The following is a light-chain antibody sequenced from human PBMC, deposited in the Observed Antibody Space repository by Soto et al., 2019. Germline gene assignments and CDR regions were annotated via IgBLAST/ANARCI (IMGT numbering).Light chain of an antibody. V-gene: IGKV3-20*01. Sequence: EIVLTQSPGTLSLSPGERATLSCRASQSVSNTYLAWYQQKPGQAPRLLIYAASSRATGIPDRFSGSGSGKDFTLTISRLEPEDFAVYYCQLYGSSPRTFGQGPKVEIK. CDR2: AAS. CDR1: QSVSNTY. CDR3: QLYGSSPRT. J-gene: IGKJ1*01.